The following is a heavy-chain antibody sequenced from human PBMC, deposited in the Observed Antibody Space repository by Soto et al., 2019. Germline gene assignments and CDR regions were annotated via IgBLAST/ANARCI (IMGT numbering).Heavy chain of an antibody. Sequence: VKVSCRASGYTFTSYGISWVRQAPGQGLEWMGWINTYNGNTNYAQKLQGGVTMTTDTSTSTAYMELRSLRSDDTAVYYCAREPVAGIWFDPWGQGTLVTVSS. D-gene: IGHD6-19*01. CDR2: INTYNGNT. V-gene: IGHV1-18*01. J-gene: IGHJ5*02. CDR3: AREPVAGIWFDP. CDR1: GYTFTSYG.